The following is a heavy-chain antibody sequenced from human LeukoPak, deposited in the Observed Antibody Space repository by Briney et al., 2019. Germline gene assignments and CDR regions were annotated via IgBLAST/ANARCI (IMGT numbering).Heavy chain of an antibody. V-gene: IGHV3-30*18. J-gene: IGHJ6*04. Sequence: GGSLRLSCAASGFTFSSYGMHWVRQAPGRGLEWVAVISYDGGKKNYADSVKGRSTISRDNSENTLYLQMNSLRAEDTAVYYCAKDRVYCSSTSCYDGSYYYYYGMDVWGKGTTVTVSS. CDR3: AKDRVYCSSTSCYDGSYYYYYGMDV. CDR2: ISYDGGKK. CDR1: GFTFSSYG. D-gene: IGHD2-2*01.